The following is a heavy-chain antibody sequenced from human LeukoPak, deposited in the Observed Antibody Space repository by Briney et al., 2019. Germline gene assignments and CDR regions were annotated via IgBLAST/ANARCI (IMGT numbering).Heavy chain of an antibody. CDR3: ARVSTNYDFWSGYLGDAFDI. CDR2: INPNSGGT. CDR1: GYTFTGYY. Sequence: ASVKVSCKASGYTFTGYYMHWVRQAPGQGLEWMGWINPNSGGTNYAQKFQGRVTMTRDTSISTAYMELSRLRSDDTAVYYCARVSTNYDFWSGYLGDAFDIWGQGTMVTVSS. D-gene: IGHD3-3*01. J-gene: IGHJ3*02. V-gene: IGHV1-2*02.